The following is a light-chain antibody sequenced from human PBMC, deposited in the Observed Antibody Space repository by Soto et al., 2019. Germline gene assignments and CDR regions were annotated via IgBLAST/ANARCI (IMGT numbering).Light chain of an antibody. CDR1: SSNIGTNT. Sequence: QSVLTQPPSASGTPGQRVTISCSGSSSNIGTNTVIWYQQLPGAAPKLLIYSDNQRPSGVPDRFHGPKSGTSASLAISGLLFVDEADYYCAEWDVCLVVLGGGSNLPVL. CDR3: AEWDVCLVV. CDR2: SDN. V-gene: IGLV1-44*01. J-gene: IGLJ2*01.